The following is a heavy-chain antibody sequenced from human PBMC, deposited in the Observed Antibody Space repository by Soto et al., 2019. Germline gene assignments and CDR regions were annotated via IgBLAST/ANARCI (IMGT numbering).Heavy chain of an antibody. CDR1: GGSISSSSYY. D-gene: IGHD3-22*01. V-gene: IGHV4-39*01. CDR2: IYYSGST. CDR3: AAPYYYDSSGYYYYGMEV. Sequence: SETLSLTCTVSGGSISSSSYYWGWIRQPPGKGLEWIGSIYYSGSTYYNPSLKSRVTISVDTSKNQFSLKLSSVTAADTAVYYCAAPYYYDSSGYYYYGMEVWGQGTTVSVSS. J-gene: IGHJ6*01.